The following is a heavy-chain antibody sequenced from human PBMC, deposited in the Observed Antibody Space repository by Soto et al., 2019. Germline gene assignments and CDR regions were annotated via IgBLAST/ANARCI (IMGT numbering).Heavy chain of an antibody. D-gene: IGHD4-17*01. V-gene: IGHV4-31*03. Sequence: SETLSLTCTVSGGSTGSGGYYWSGIRQHPGKGLEWIGYIYYSGSTYYNPSLKSRVTISVDTSKNQFSLKLSSVTAADTAVYYCARAMTTVTTMRYDYWGQGTLVTVSS. CDR2: IYYSGST. CDR1: GGSTGSGGYY. CDR3: ARAMTTVTTMRYDY. J-gene: IGHJ4*02.